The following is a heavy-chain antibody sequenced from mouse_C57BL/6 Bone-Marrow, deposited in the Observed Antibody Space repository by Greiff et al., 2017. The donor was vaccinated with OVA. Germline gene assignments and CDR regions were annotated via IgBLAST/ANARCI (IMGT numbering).Heavy chain of an antibody. CDR3: AREGGLLRDYFDY. CDR2: IYPGDGDT. Sequence: QVQLQQSGPELVKPGASVKISCKASGYAFSSSWMNWVKQRPGQGLEWIGRIYPGDGDTNYNGKFKGKATLTADKSSSTAYMQLSSLTSEDSAVYFCAREGGLLRDYFDYWGQGTTLTVSS. CDR1: GYAFSSSW. V-gene: IGHV1-82*01. J-gene: IGHJ2*01. D-gene: IGHD2-13*01.